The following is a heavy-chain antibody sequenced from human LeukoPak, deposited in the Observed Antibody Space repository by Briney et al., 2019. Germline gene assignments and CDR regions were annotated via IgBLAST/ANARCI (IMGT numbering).Heavy chain of an antibody. CDR1: GFTFSSYG. Sequence: GGSLRLSCAASGFTFSSYGMHWVRQAPGKGLEWVAFIRYDGSNKYYADSVKGRFTISRDNSKNTLYLQMNSLRAEDTAVYYCAKDIRGTYYYYYMDVWGKGTTVTISS. D-gene: IGHD3-10*01. CDR3: AKDIRGTYYYYYMDV. V-gene: IGHV3-30*02. CDR2: IRYDGSNK. J-gene: IGHJ6*03.